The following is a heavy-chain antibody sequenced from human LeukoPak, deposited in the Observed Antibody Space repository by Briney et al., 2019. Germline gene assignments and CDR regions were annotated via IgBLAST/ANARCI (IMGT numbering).Heavy chain of an antibody. V-gene: IGHV4-61*02. Sequence: SETLSLTCTVSGGSISSGSYYWSWIRQPAGKGLEWIGRIYTSGSTNYNPSLKSRVTISVDTSKNQFSLKLSSVTAADTAVYYFARDIGATTSNWFDPWGQGTLVTVSS. CDR2: IYTSGST. J-gene: IGHJ5*02. D-gene: IGHD5-12*01. CDR1: GGSISSGSYY. CDR3: ARDIGATTSNWFDP.